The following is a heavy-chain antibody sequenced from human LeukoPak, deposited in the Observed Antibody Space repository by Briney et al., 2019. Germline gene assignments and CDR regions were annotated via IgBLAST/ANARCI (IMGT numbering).Heavy chain of an antibody. CDR3: ARDLGMATIDAFDI. D-gene: IGHD5-24*01. CDR2: ISAYNGNT. CDR1: GYTFTSYG. J-gene: IGHJ3*02. V-gene: IGHV1-18*01. Sequence: ASVKVSCKASGYTFTSYGISWVRQAPGQGLEWMGWISAYNGNTNYAQKLQGRVTMTTDTSTSTAYMELRSLRSDDTAVYYCARDLGMATIDAFDIWGQGTMVTVSS.